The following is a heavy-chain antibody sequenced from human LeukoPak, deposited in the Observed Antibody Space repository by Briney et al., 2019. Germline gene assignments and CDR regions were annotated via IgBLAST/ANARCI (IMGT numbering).Heavy chain of an antibody. D-gene: IGHD3-22*01. CDR3: ARPSNGYSSFDF. CDR2: ISSSGRST. Sequence: GGSLRLSCAASGFTFSSSAMSWVRQAPGKGLEWVSAISSSGRSTYYADSVKGRFTISRDNSKNTLSLQMNSLRAEDTAVYYCARPSNGYSSFDFWGQGTLVTVSS. J-gene: IGHJ4*02. V-gene: IGHV3-23*01. CDR1: GFTFSSSA.